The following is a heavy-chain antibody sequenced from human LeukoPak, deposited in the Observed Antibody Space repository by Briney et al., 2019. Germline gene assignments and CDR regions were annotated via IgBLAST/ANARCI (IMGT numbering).Heavy chain of an antibody. J-gene: IGHJ1*01. D-gene: IGHD3-3*01. CDR2: ISYDGSNI. CDR3: ARDRLGITIFGDFHH. V-gene: IGHV3-30-3*01. Sequence: GRSLRLSCAASGFTFSNYVLHWVRQAPGKGLEWVAVISYDGSNIYYADSVKGRFTISRDNSKNTLYPQMNSLRAEDTAVYYCARDRLGITIFGDFHHWGQGTLVTVSS. CDR1: GFTFSNYV.